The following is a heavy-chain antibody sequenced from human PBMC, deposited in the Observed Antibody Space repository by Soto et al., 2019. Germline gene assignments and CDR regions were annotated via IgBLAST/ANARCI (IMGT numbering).Heavy chain of an antibody. CDR2: INAGNGDT. Sequence: QAQLVQSGAEVKYPGASVKVSCEATGYVFTNYVIHWVRQAPGQRFEWMGWINAGNGDTKYSHKLQGRVTFTRDTSARTVYMELRSLISEDTAVYYCARGSYYDCRFVDHWGQGTLVTVSS. V-gene: IGHV1-3*01. J-gene: IGHJ4*02. D-gene: IGHD5-12*01. CDR1: GYVFTNYV. CDR3: ARGSYYDCRFVDH.